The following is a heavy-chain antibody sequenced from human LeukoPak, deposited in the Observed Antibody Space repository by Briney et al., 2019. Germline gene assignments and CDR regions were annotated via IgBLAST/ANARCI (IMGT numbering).Heavy chain of an antibody. CDR2: IYYSGST. CDR1: GGSISSYY. V-gene: IGHV4-59*01. Sequence: SETLSLTCTVSGGSISSYYWSWIRQPPGKGLEGSGYIYYSGSTNYNPSLKSRLTISIDTAKNQISLKLTSVTAADTAVYYCARVLNPWFGEFAFDYWGQGTLATV. D-gene: IGHD3-10*01. J-gene: IGHJ4*02. CDR3: ARVLNPWFGEFAFDY.